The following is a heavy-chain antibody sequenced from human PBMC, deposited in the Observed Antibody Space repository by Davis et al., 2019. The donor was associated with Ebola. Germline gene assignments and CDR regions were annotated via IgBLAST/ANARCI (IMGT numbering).Heavy chain of an antibody. CDR3: ARQWRADY. CDR1: GFTFSSHG. V-gene: IGHV3-33*01. J-gene: IGHJ4*02. D-gene: IGHD6-19*01. Sequence: GESLKISCAASGFTFSSHGMHWVRQAPGKGLEWEVVIWYDGSNKYYADYVKGRFTIYRDNSKNTLYLQMNNLGAEDTAVYYCARQWRADYWGQGTLVTVSS. CDR2: IWYDGSNK.